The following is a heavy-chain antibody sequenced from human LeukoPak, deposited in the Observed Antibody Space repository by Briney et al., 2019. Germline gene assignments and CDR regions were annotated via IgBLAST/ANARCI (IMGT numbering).Heavy chain of an antibody. CDR2: ISGSGGSI. Sequence: PGGSLRLSCAVSGITLSNYGMRWVRQAPGKGLEWVSAISGSGGSIYYADSVKGRFTISRDNSKNTLYLQMNSLRAEDTAVYYCAKDRGAYYYDSSGRGGYWGQGTLVTVSS. D-gene: IGHD3-22*01. V-gene: IGHV3-23*01. J-gene: IGHJ4*02. CDR3: AKDRGAYYYDSSGRGGY. CDR1: GITLSNYG.